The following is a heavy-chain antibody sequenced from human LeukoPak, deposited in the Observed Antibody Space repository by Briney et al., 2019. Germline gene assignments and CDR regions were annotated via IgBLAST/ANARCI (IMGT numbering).Heavy chain of an antibody. D-gene: IGHD5-18*01. CDR3: ARDHTLGIQLWLLLDY. J-gene: IGHJ4*02. Sequence: PGGSLRLSCAASGFTFSSYAMHWVRQAPGKGLEWVTVISYDGSNKYYADSVKGRFTISRDNSKNTLYLQMNSLRAEDTAVYYCARDHTLGIQLWLLLDYWGQGTLVTVSS. CDR1: GFTFSSYA. V-gene: IGHV3-30*04. CDR2: ISYDGSNK.